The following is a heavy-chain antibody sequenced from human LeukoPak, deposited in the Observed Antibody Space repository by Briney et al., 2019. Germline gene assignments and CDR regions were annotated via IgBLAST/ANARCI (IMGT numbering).Heavy chain of an antibody. Sequence: AGGSLRLSCAASGFTFSNYAMSWVRQAPGKGLEWVSAISGSGVTTYYADSVKGRFIISRDNSKNTLYLQMNSLRAEDTAVYYCATTYNDILTGYYPDYWGQGTLVTVSS. CDR2: ISGSGVTT. D-gene: IGHD3-9*01. CDR3: ATTYNDILTGYYPDY. J-gene: IGHJ4*02. V-gene: IGHV3-23*01. CDR1: GFTFSNYA.